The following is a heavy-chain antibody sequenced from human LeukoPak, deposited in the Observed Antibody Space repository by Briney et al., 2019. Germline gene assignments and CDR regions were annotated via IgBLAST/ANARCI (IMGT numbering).Heavy chain of an antibody. D-gene: IGHD3-3*01. CDR2: MNPNSGNT. CDR1: GYTFTSYD. CDR3: ARSYYDFWSGYFLTGNWFDP. Sequence: ASVKVSCKASGYTFTSYDINWVRQATGQGLEWMGWMNPNSGNTGYAQKFQGRVTITRNTSISTAYMELNSLRSEDTAVYYCARSYYDFWSGYFLTGNWFDPWGQGTLVTVSS. J-gene: IGHJ5*02. V-gene: IGHV1-8*03.